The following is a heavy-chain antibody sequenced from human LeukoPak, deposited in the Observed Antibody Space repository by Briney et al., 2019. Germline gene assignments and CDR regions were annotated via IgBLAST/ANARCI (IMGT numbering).Heavy chain of an antibody. Sequence: PGGSLILSCAASGFTFSSYDMHWVRQATGKGLEWVSVIGTSGDTYYAGSVKGRFTISRGNAKNSLYLQMNSLTAGDTAVYFCSRVGSSGWPNYFDSWGQGTLVTVSS. CDR3: SRVGSSGWPNYFDS. CDR1: GFTFSSYD. J-gene: IGHJ4*02. CDR2: IGTSGDT. V-gene: IGHV3-13*04. D-gene: IGHD6-19*01.